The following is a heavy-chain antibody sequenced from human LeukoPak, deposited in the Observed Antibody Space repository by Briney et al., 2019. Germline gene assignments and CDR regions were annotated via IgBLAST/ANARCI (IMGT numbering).Heavy chain of an antibody. V-gene: IGHV5-51*01. D-gene: IGHD6-19*01. CDR1: GYRFTSYW. Sequence: PGESLKISCQGFGYRFTSYWIAWVRQMPGKGLEWMGIIYPEDSDTRYSPSFQGQVTISADKSIGTAYLQWTSLQASDTAMYYCTRVYSSGWFFDYWGQGTQVTVSS. J-gene: IGHJ4*02. CDR2: IYPEDSDT. CDR3: TRVYSSGWFFDY.